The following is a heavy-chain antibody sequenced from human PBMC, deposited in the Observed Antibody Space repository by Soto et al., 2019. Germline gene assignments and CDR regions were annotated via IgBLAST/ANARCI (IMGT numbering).Heavy chain of an antibody. D-gene: IGHD1-26*01. CDR2: ISGSGGST. Sequence: EVQLLESGGGLVQPGGSMRLSCAASGFTFRSYAMSWVRQAPGKGLEWVSAISGSGGSTYYADSVKGRFTISRDNSKNTLYLQMNSLRAEDTAVYYCAKDRSQWELYYFDYWGQGTLVTVSS. CDR1: GFTFRSYA. V-gene: IGHV3-23*01. CDR3: AKDRSQWELYYFDY. J-gene: IGHJ4*02.